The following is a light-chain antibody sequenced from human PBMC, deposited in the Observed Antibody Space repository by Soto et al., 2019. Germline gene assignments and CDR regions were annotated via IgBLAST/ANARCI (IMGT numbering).Light chain of an antibody. CDR3: NSYVGNNNFV. Sequence: QSVLTQPPSASGSPGQSVTISCTGTSSDVGGYNYVSWYQQHPGKAPKLMIYEVSKRPSGVPDRFSGSKSGNTASLTVSGLQAEDEADYYCNSYVGNNNFVFGTGTKVTAL. CDR1: SSDVGGYNY. CDR2: EVS. J-gene: IGLJ1*01. V-gene: IGLV2-8*01.